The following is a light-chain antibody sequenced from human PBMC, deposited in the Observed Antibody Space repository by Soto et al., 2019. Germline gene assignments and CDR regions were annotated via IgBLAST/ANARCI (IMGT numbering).Light chain of an antibody. CDR1: QSVKGGY. V-gene: IGKV3-20*01. CDR2: DAS. J-gene: IGKJ4*01. CDR3: QQFSSYPLT. Sequence: EIVLTHSPGTLSFSPLEVGNLXCKASQSVKGGYLAWHQQRPGQAPRFLIYDASSRATGIPDRFSGGGSGTDFTLTIIRLEPEDFAVYYCQQFSSYPLTFGGGTK.